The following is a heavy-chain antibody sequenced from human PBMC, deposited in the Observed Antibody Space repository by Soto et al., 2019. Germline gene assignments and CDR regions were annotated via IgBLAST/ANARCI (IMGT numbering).Heavy chain of an antibody. CDR3: AKPTYYDFWSGYPRETYYYYGMDV. D-gene: IGHD3-3*01. V-gene: IGHV3-23*01. CDR2: ISGSGGST. Sequence: GGSLRLSCAASGFTFSSYAMSWVRQAPGKGLEWVSAISGSGGSTYYADFVKGRFTISRDNSKNTLYLQMNSLRAEDTAVYYCAKPTYYDFWSGYPRETYYYYGMDVWGQGTTVTVSS. CDR1: GFTFSSYA. J-gene: IGHJ6*02.